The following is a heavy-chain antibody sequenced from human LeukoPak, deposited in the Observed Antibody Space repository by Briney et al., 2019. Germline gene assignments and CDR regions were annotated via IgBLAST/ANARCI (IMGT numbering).Heavy chain of an antibody. V-gene: IGHV4-59*01. CDR2: IYDSGST. D-gene: IGHD5-12*01. J-gene: IGHJ6*02. Sequence: SETLSLTCTVSGGSISSYYWSWIRQPPGKGLEWIGYIYDSGSTNYNPSLKSRVTISVDTSKNQFSLKLSSVTAADTAVYYCARGGSGYDSFYYYGMDVWGQGTRSPSP. CDR3: ARGGSGYDSFYYYGMDV. CDR1: GGSISSYY.